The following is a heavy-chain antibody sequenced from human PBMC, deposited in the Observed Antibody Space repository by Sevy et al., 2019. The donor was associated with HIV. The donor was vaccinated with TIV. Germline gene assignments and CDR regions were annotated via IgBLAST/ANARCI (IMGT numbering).Heavy chain of an antibody. CDR2: VYYIGGT. V-gene: IGHV4-59*08. Sequence: LSLTCTVSGGSINSDHWNWIRQPPGKGLEWIGYVYYIGGTNYNPSLKNRVTISVDRTKNQFSLKLTSVTAADPAVYYCARRNDFAIWGQGTMVTVSS. CDR1: GGSINSDH. CDR3: ARRNDFAI. J-gene: IGHJ3*02.